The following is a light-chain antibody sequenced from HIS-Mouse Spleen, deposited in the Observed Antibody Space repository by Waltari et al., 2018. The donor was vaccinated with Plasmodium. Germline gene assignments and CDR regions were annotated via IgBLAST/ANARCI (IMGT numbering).Light chain of an antibody. V-gene: IGLV3-21*02. CDR2: DDS. Sequence: SYVLTQPLSVSVDPGQPDRITYRENNLGSKSVPRYQKKPGQAHVLVVYDDSDRLSGIPERFTGSNSGNTATLTISRVEAGDEADYYCQVWDSSSDHWVFGGGTKLTVL. CDR3: QVWDSSSDHWV. J-gene: IGLJ3*02. CDR1: NLGSKS.